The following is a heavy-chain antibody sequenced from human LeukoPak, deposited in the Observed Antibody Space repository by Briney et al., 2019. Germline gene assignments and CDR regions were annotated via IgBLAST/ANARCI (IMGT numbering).Heavy chain of an antibody. Sequence: SETLSLTCTVSGGSISSYYWSWIRQPAGKGLEWIGRIYTSGSTNYNPSLKSRVTMSVDTSKNQFSLKLSSVTAADTAVYYCARGGNCSGGSCYSDRGWFDPWGQGTLVTVSS. V-gene: IGHV4-4*07. D-gene: IGHD2-15*01. J-gene: IGHJ5*02. CDR2: IYTSGST. CDR1: GGSISSYY. CDR3: ARGGNCSGGSCYSDRGWFDP.